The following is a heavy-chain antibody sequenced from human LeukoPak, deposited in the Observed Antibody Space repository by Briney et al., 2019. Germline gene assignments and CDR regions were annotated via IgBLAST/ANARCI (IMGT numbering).Heavy chain of an antibody. D-gene: IGHD6-19*01. J-gene: IGHJ6*02. CDR3: ARDGIAVAGNKKIYYYYGMDV. Sequence: ASVKLSCKASGGTFSSYAISWVRQAPGQGLEWMGRIIPILGIANYAQKFQGRVTITADKSTSTAYMELSSLRSEDTAVYYCARDGIAVAGNKKIYYYYGMDVWGQGTTVTVSS. V-gene: IGHV1-69*04. CDR2: IIPILGIA. CDR1: GGTFSSYA.